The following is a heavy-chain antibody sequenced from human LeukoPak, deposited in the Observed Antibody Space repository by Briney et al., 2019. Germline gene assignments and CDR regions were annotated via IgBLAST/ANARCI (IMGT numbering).Heavy chain of an antibody. Sequence: SQTLSLTCTVSGGSISSGSYYWSWIRQPAGKGLEWIGRIYTTGSTNYNPSLKSRVTMSIDTSKNQFSLELSSVTAADTAVYYCARAYKGSISLNYYYYMDVWGKGTTVTVSS. V-gene: IGHV4-61*02. J-gene: IGHJ6*03. CDR2: IYTTGST. D-gene: IGHD1-14*01. CDR3: ARAYKGSISLNYYYYMDV. CDR1: GGSISSGSYY.